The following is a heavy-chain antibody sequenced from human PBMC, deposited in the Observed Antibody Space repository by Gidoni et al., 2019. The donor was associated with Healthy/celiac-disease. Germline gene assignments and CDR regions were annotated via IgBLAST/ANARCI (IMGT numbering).Heavy chain of an antibody. Sequence: EVQLVESGGGLVQPGGSLRLSCAASGFTFSSYSTNWVRQAPGKGLEWVSYISSSSSTIYYADSVKGRFTISRDNAKNSLYLQMNSLRDEDTAVYYCASESLLVAATIVDYWGQGTLVTVSS. D-gene: IGHD2-15*01. CDR2: ISSSSSTI. J-gene: IGHJ4*02. V-gene: IGHV3-48*02. CDR3: ASESLLVAATIVDY. CDR1: GFTFSSYS.